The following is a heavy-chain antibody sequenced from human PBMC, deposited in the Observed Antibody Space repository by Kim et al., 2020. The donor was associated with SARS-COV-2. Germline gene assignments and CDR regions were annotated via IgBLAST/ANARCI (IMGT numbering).Heavy chain of an antibody. CDR3: AKARLPVAGIWWFDS. CDR2: IRNSGRTT. Sequence: GGSLRLSCAASGLTFSSYAMTWVCQAPGKGLEWVSSIRNSGRTTNYADSVKGRFTISRDNSKNMLYLQMNSLRNEDTAVYYCAKARLPVAGIWWFDSWGQGTLVTVSS. D-gene: IGHD6-19*01. CDR1: GLTFSSYA. V-gene: IGHV3-23*01. J-gene: IGHJ5*01.